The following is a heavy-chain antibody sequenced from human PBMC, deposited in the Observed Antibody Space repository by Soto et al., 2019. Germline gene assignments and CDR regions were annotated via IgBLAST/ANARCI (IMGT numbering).Heavy chain of an antibody. Sequence: QVQLVESGGGVVQPGKSLTLSCAASGFTFSNFAMHWVRQAPGQGLEWVAVISYDGNNDYYSESVQGRFTISRDDSKSTLYLQINSLRTEDTAVYYCARDSDSRMGQAGLKDDFDYWGQGTLVTVSS. V-gene: IGHV3-30-3*01. CDR3: ARDSDSRMGQAGLKDDFDY. J-gene: IGHJ4*02. CDR1: GFTFSNFA. D-gene: IGHD2-15*01. CDR2: ISYDGNND.